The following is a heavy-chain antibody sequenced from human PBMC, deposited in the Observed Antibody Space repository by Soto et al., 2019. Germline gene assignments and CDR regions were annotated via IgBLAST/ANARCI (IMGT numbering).Heavy chain of an antibody. J-gene: IGHJ5*02. D-gene: IGHD3-3*01. Sequence: ASVKVSCKASGYTFTSYVISWVRQAPGQVLEWMVWISAYNGNTNYAQKLQGRVTMTTDTSTSTAYMELRSLRSDDTAVYYCARYRLRFLEWLSWFDPWGQGTLVTVSS. CDR3: ARYRLRFLEWLSWFDP. CDR1: GYTFTSYV. CDR2: ISAYNGNT. V-gene: IGHV1-18*01.